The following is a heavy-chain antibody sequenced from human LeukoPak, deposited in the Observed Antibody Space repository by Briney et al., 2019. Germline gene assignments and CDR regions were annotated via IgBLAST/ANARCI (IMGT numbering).Heavy chain of an antibody. CDR2: ISSNGGST. J-gene: IGHJ4*02. CDR3: VKGRYCSSTSCHDDFDY. V-gene: IGHV3-64D*09. CDR1: GFTFSSYA. Sequence: PGGSLRLSCAASGFTFSSYAMHWVRQAPGKGLEYVSAISSNGGSTYYADSVKGRFTISRDNSKNTLCLQVSSLRAEDTAVYYCVKGRYCSSTSCHDDFDYWGQGTLVTVSS. D-gene: IGHD2-2*01.